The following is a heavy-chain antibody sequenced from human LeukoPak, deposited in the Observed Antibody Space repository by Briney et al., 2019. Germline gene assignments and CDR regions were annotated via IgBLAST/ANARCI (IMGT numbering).Heavy chain of an antibody. Sequence: GGSLRLSCAASGFTFSSYGMHWVRQAPGKGLEWVAFIRYDGSNKYYADSVKGRFTISRDNSKNTLYLQMNSLRAEDTAVYYCAKPGQYYYGSGRNYYYYYYMDVWGKGTTVTISS. CDR2: IRYDGSNK. V-gene: IGHV3-30*02. CDR3: AKPGQYYYGSGRNYYYYYYMDV. D-gene: IGHD3-10*01. J-gene: IGHJ6*03. CDR1: GFTFSSYG.